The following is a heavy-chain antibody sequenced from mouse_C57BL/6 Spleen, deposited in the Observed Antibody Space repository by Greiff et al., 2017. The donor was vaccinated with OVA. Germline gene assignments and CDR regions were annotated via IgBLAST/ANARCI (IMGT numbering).Heavy chain of an antibody. CDR1: GYTFTSYW. CDR2: IDPSDSYT. J-gene: IGHJ1*03. V-gene: IGHV1-50*01. CDR3: ARWTGRGGWYFDV. D-gene: IGHD4-1*01. Sequence: VQLQQPGAELVKPGASVKLSCKASGYTFTSYWMQWVKQRPGQGLEWIGEIDPSDSYTNYTQKFKGKATLTVDTSSSTAYMQLSSLTSEDSAVYYCARWTGRGGWYFDVWGTGTTVTVSS.